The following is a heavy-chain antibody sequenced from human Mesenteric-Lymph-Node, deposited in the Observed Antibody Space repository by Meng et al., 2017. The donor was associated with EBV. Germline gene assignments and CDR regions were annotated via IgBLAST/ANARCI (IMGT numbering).Heavy chain of an antibody. V-gene: IGHV2-5*02. CDR2: IYWDDDK. Sequence: QITLKESGPTLVKPXXTLTLTCTFSGFSLSTGGVGVGWIRRPPGKALEWLALIYWDDDKRYSPSLKSRLTITKDTSKNQVVLTMTNMDPVDTATYYCARRLSAYGYFDYWGQGTLVTVAS. CDR1: GFSLSTGGVG. J-gene: IGHJ4*02. CDR3: ARRLSAYGYFDY. D-gene: IGHD5-12*01.